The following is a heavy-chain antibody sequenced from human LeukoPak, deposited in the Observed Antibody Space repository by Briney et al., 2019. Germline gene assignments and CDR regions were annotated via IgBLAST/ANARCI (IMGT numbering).Heavy chain of an antibody. CDR1: GFIFNNYG. Sequence: GGSLRLSCAASGFIFNNYGLIWVRQAPGKGLEWVSAISNDGGGTNYADFVRGRFTISRDNSKNSLYLQMNSLRGEDTAVYYCATFLGATFFDHWGQGTLVSVSS. CDR2: ISNDGGGT. V-gene: IGHV3-23*01. D-gene: IGHD1-26*01. J-gene: IGHJ4*02. CDR3: ATFLGATFFDH.